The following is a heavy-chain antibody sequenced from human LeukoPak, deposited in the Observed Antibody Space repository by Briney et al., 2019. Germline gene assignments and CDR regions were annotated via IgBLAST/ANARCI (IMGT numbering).Heavy chain of an antibody. CDR1: GFTFSNFW. CDR3: ATLNSFGHDY. D-gene: IGHD5-18*01. V-gene: IGHV3-74*01. J-gene: IGHJ4*01. Sequence: PGGSLRLSCAASGFTFSNFWMHWVRQPPGKGLVWVSRIDTDGSITTYADSVKGRSTISRDNAKNTVYLQMNSLRADDTAVYYCATLNSFGHDYSGHGTLVTVSS. CDR2: IDTDGSIT.